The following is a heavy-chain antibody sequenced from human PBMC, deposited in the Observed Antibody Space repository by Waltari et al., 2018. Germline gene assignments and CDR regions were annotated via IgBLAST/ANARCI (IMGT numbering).Heavy chain of an antibody. CDR2: INHSGST. CDR1: GGSFSGYY. Sequence: QVQLQQWGAGLLKPSETLSLTCAVYGGSFSGYYWSWIRQPPGKGLEWIGEINHSGSTNYNPSLKSRVTISVDTSKNQFSLKLSSVTAADTAVYYCARGTRKRYYYYYGMDVWGQGTTVTVSS. CDR3: ARGTRKRYYYYYGMDV. J-gene: IGHJ6*02. V-gene: IGHV4-34*01.